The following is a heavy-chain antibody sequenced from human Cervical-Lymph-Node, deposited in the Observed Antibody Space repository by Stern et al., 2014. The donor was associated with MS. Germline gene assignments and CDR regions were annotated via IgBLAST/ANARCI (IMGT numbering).Heavy chain of an antibody. D-gene: IGHD2-2*01. CDR2: GNPDDYDP. V-gene: IGHV5-51*01. CDR3: ATHAGDCSTAGRCEDDAFDV. J-gene: IGHJ3*01. Sequence: VQLLQPGAEVRKSGESLKISCPGSGYSFAKYWIGWVRQMPGRGLEWMGIGNPDDYDPISSPSCQGQVPFSADKSINTAFLQWSSVKASDTALYFCATHAGDCSTAGRCEDDAFDVWGQGTAVTVSS. CDR1: GYSFAKYW.